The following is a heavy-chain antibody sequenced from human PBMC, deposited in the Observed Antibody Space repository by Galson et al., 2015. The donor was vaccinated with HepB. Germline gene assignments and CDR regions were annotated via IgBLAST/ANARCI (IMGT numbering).Heavy chain of an antibody. Sequence: SLRLSCAASGFTFSNAWMNWVRQAPGKGLEWVGRIKSKTDGGTTDYAAPVKGRFTISRDDSKNTLYLQMNSLKTEDTAVYYCTTDFQTAAYCSSTSCYTNYYYYMDVWGKGTTVTVSS. J-gene: IGHJ6*03. CDR3: TTDFQTAAYCSSTSCYTNYYYYMDV. CDR2: IKSKTDGGTT. D-gene: IGHD2-2*02. V-gene: IGHV3-15*07. CDR1: GFTFSNAW.